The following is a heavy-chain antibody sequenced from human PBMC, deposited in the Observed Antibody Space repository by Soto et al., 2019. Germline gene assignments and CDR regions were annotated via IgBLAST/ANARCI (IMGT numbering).Heavy chain of an antibody. CDR2: IYPADSDT. V-gene: IGHV5-51*01. CDR1: GYSFTSYW. CDR3: ARQVYHYDSSGYYIYWYFDF. J-gene: IGHJ2*01. D-gene: IGHD3-22*01. Sequence: GESLKISCKGSGYSFTSYWIGWVRQMPGKGLEWMGIIYPADSDTRYSPSFQGQVTISADKSISTAYLQWSSLKASDTAIYYCARQVYHYDSSGYYIYWYFDFWGRGTLVTVSS.